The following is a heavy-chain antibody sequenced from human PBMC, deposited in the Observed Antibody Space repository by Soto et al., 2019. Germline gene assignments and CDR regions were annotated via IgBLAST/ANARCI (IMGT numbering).Heavy chain of an antibody. Sequence: QVQMVESGGGVVQPGRSLRLSCAASGFSFENYGMQWVRQAPGRGLEWVAIIWYDGSLQYYAAAVKGRFTISRDNSKNTLYLEMNCLRAEDTAVYYCANLWGDGYNLGQDYNGMDVWGQGTTVIVSS. D-gene: IGHD5-12*01. CDR3: ANLWGDGYNLGQDYNGMDV. V-gene: IGHV3-33*06. CDR2: IWYDGSLQ. CDR1: GFSFENYG. J-gene: IGHJ6*02.